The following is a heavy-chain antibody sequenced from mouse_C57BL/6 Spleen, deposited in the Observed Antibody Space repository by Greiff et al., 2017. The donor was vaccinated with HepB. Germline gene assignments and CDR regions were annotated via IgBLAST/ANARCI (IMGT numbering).Heavy chain of an antibody. Sequence: VQLVESGAELVRPGPSVKVSCKASGYAFTNYLIEWVKQRPGQGLEWIGVINPGSGGTNYNEKFKGKATLTADKSSSTAYMQLSSLTSEDSAVYFCARSNFDYWGQGTTLTVSS. CDR1: GYAFTNYL. J-gene: IGHJ2*01. V-gene: IGHV1-54*01. CDR3: ARSNFDY. CDR2: INPGSGGT.